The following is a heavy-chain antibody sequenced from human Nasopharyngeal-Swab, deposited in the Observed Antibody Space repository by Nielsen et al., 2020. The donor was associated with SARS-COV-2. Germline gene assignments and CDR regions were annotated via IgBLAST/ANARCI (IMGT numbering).Heavy chain of an antibody. Sequence: ASVKVSCKASGYTFSRYAIHWVRQAPGQRLEWMGWINGGNGNTKYSKKFQGGVTITTDTSANTAYMEVSSLRSEDTAVYYCARGQILYDLDYYFYYYMDVWGKGTTVTVSS. V-gene: IGHV1-3*01. D-gene: IGHD2-2*02. J-gene: IGHJ6*03. CDR2: INGGNGNT. CDR3: ARGQILYDLDYYFYYYMDV. CDR1: GYTFSRYA.